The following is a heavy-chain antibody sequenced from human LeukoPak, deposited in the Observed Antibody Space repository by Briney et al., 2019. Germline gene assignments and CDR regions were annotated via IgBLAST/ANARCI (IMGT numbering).Heavy chain of an antibody. CDR1: GFTFSTYG. CDR3: ARYYGSGRGYYGLDV. V-gene: IGHV3-30*03. D-gene: IGHD3-10*01. Sequence: PGRSLRLSCEASGFTFSTYGMHWVRQAPGKGLEWITLIPYDGSNKYYADSVKGRFTISRDNSKNTLYLQMNSLRAEDTAVYYCARYYGSGRGYYGLDVWGQGTTVTVSS. J-gene: IGHJ6*02. CDR2: IPYDGSNK.